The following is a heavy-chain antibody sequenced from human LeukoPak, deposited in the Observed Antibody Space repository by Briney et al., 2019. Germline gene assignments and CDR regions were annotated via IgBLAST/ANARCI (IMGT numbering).Heavy chain of an antibody. J-gene: IGHJ4*02. CDR3: ARDAPIVVVTAIRDRAPCFDY. D-gene: IGHD2-21*02. Sequence: GGSLRLSCAASGFTFSSYGMHWVRQAPGKGLEWVAVIWYDGSNKYYADSVKGRFTISRDNSKNTLYLQMNSLRAEDTAVYYCARDAPIVVVTAIRDRAPCFDYWGQGTLVTVSS. V-gene: IGHV3-33*01. CDR2: IWYDGSNK. CDR1: GFTFSSYG.